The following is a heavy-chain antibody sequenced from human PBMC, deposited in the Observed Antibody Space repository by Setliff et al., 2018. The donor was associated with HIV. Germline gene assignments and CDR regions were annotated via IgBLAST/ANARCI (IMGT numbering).Heavy chain of an antibody. J-gene: IGHJ4*02. V-gene: IGHV3-43D*03. Sequence: GGSLRLSCVASGFNFNHYSMHWVRQTPGKTLEWVSLISWDSGRTDYAVSVRGRFTISRDNSKNSLYLQMQSLRPEDTALYYCAKGTMNHDFLTGYSPFDSWGQGTQVTVSS. CDR1: GFNFNHYS. D-gene: IGHD3-9*01. CDR2: ISWDSGRT. CDR3: AKGTMNHDFLTGYSPFDS.